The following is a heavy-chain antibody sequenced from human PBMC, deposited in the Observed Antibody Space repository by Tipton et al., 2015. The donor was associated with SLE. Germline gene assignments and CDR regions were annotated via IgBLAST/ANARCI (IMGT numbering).Heavy chain of an antibody. Sequence: SLRLSCAASGFTFSSYWMSWVRQAPGKGLEWVSYISSSSSTIYYADSVKGRFTISRDNAKNSLYLQMNSLRAEDTAVYYCAREGVRTPLDYWGQGTLVTVSS. CDR3: AREGVRTPLDY. D-gene: IGHD3-10*01. J-gene: IGHJ4*02. V-gene: IGHV3-48*01. CDR2: ISSSSSTI. CDR1: GFTFSSYW.